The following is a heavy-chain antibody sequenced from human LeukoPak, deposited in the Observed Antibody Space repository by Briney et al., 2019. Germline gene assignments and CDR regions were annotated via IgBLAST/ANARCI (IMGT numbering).Heavy chain of an antibody. CDR1: GFSFSSYW. J-gene: IGHJ4*02. CDR2: ISPDGSSA. CDR3: ARVSFCPRCHFDY. V-gene: IGHV3-74*03. Sequence: TGGSLRLSCAASGFSFSSYWMHWVRQAPGKGLVWVARISPDGSSALSADSVRGRFTISRDSADNTLYLQLNSLRAEDTAVYYCARVSFCPRCHFDYWGPGTLVTVSS. D-gene: IGHD2/OR15-2a*01.